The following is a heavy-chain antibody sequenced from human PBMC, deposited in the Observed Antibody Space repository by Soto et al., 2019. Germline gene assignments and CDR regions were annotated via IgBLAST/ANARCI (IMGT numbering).Heavy chain of an antibody. CDR3: ARDVIHDARTAWGNWFDP. V-gene: IGHV1-69*12. CDR1: GGTFSSYA. J-gene: IGHJ5*02. Sequence: QVQLVQSGAEVKKPGSSVKVSCKASGGTFSSYAISWVRQAPGQGLEWMGGIIPIFGTANYAQKFQGRVTITADESTSTAYMELSSLRSEDTAVYYCARDVIHDARTAWGNWFDPWGQGTLVTVSS. D-gene: IGHD3-16*01. CDR2: IIPIFGTA.